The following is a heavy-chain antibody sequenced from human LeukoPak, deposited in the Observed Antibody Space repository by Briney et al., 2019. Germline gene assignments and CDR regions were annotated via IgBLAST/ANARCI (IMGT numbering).Heavy chain of an antibody. V-gene: IGHV3-66*02. J-gene: IGHJ4*02. CDR3: VREIAVAGTDY. D-gene: IGHD6-19*01. CDR2: IYSGGST. CDR1: GFTVSSNY. Sequence: GGSLRLSCAASGFTVSSNYMSWVRQAPGKGLEWVSVIYSGGSTYYADFVKGRFTISRDNSKNTLYLQMNSLRAEDTAVYYCVREIAVAGTDYWGQGTLVTVSS.